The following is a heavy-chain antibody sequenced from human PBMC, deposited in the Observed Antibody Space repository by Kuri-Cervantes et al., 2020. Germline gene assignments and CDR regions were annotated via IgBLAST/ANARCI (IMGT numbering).Heavy chain of an antibody. Sequence: SVKVSCKASGFSFPSSAVQWVRQARGQRLEWIGWIVVGSGKTNYAQKFQGRVTFTRDMSTSTAYMELSSLRSEDTAVYYCAKREYDFWSGYLPLLFDYWGQGTLVTVSS. V-gene: IGHV1-58*01. CDR2: IVVGSGKT. D-gene: IGHD3-3*01. CDR3: AKREYDFWSGYLPLLFDY. CDR1: GFSFPSSA. J-gene: IGHJ4*02.